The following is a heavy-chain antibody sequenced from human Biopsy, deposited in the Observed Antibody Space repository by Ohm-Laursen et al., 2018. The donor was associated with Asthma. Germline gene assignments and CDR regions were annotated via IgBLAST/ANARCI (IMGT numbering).Heavy chain of an antibody. V-gene: IGHV3-30*03. J-gene: IGHJ3*02. CDR1: GFSLGNYG. D-gene: IGHD3-9*01. CDR2: ISFDGKKR. CDR3: ARTYYDFLTGQVNDAFAI. Sequence: SLRLSCAASGFSLGNYGMHWVRQPPAKGLDWVEVISFDGKKRNYTDSVKGRFTISRDNSRNTLHLEMNSLRAEDTAVYYCARTYYDFLTGQVNDAFAIWGQGTMVTVSS.